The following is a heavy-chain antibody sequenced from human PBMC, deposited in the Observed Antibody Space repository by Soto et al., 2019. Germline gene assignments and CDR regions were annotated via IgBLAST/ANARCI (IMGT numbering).Heavy chain of an antibody. CDR2: ISYNGKKR. Sequence: GGSLRLSCVASGYVSASFGMHWVRQTPAKGLEWVASISYNGKKRYYGDSVTGRFSISRDNLKNTLFLQLNNVKIEDTALYFCAKNSAPITMERGCFDNWGQGALVTVYS. J-gene: IGHJ4*02. CDR3: AKNSAPITMERGCFDN. D-gene: IGHD3-10*01. CDR1: GYVSASFG. V-gene: IGHV3-30*18.